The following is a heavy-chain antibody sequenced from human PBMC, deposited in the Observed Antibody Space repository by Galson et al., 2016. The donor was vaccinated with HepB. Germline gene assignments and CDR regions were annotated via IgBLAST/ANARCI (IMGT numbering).Heavy chain of an antibody. CDR2: ISSSSSYI. V-gene: IGHV3-21*01. CDR1: GFTLSSYS. D-gene: IGHD3-22*01. CDR3: WRVLLISMMLVGTAPNDY. J-gene: IGHJ4*02. Sequence: SLRLSCAASGFTLSSYSMNWVRQAPGKGLEWVSSISSSSSYIYYADPVKGRFTISRDNAKNSLFLQMNSLRAEDTARYYCWRVLLISMMLVGTAPNDYWGQGTLVTVSS.